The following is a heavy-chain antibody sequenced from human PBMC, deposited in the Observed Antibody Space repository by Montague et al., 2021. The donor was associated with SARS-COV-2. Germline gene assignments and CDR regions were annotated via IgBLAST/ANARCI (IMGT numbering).Heavy chain of an antibody. CDR1: GGSFSGYF. Sequence: SETLSLTCAVYGGSFSGYFWSWIRQTPGRGLEWIGEINLGGTADYNPSLKSRVTLSVDTSKAQFSLILTSVTAADTAVYYCARERGRGVDYFDPWGQGTLVTVSS. CDR2: INLGGTA. D-gene: IGHD4-11*01. V-gene: IGHV4-34*01. CDR3: ARERGRGVDYFDP. J-gene: IGHJ5*02.